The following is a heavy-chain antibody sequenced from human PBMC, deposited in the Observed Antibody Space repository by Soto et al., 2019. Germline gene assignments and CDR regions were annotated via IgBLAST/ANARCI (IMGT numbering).Heavy chain of an antibody. J-gene: IGHJ5*02. Sequence: SETLSLTCTVSGDSITSNSYFWAWIRQPPGKGLEWIGSIYYSGTTYYNASLKSRVTISVDRSKNQFSPKLSSVTAADTAVYYCARALDVAMASKDNWFDPWGQGTLVTVSS. CDR3: ARALDVAMASKDNWFDP. CDR2: IYYSGTT. CDR1: GDSITSNSYF. V-gene: IGHV4-39*01. D-gene: IGHD2-2*01.